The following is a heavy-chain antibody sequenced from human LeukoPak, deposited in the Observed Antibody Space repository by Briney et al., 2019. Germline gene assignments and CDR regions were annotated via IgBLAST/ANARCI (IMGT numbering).Heavy chain of an antibody. D-gene: IGHD5-12*01. V-gene: IGHV1-2*02. Sequence: ASVKVSCKASGYTFTGNYMHWVRQAPGQGLEWMGWINPNSGGTNYAQKFQGRVTMTRDTSISTAYMELSRLRSDDTAVYYCARDRGATGSESEYWGQGTLVTVSS. CDR3: ARDRGATGSESEY. CDR2: INPNSGGT. J-gene: IGHJ4*02. CDR1: GYTFTGNY.